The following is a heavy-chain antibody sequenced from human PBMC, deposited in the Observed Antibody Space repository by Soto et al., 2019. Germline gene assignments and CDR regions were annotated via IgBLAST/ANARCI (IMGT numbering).Heavy chain of an antibody. D-gene: IGHD6-13*01. CDR2: IHYSGST. V-gene: IGHV4-31*03. CDR3: ARAWTATAGWANWFDR. CDR1: GGSISCEGYY. J-gene: IGHJ5*02. Sequence: PSETLSLIYTVSGGSISCEGYYWSCIRQYSGRGLEWIGYIHYSGSTYSNPSLKSRVTISVDTSKTQFFLKLTSVTAADTAVYYCARAWTATAGWANWFDRWGQGTLVTVSS.